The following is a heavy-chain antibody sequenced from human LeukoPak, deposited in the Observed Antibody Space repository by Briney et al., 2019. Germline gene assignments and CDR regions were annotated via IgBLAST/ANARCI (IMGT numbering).Heavy chain of an antibody. CDR2: ISPTGSTT. V-gene: IGHV3-74*01. D-gene: IGHD6-6*01. Sequence: GGSLRLSCAASGFTFSSYTMSWVRQAPGKGLVWVSRISPTGSTTSYADSVKGRFTVSRDNAKNTLYLQVNNLRAEDTAVYYCARGPNSNWSGLDFWGQGTLLTVSS. CDR3: ARGPNSNWSGLDF. CDR1: GFTFSSYT. J-gene: IGHJ4*02.